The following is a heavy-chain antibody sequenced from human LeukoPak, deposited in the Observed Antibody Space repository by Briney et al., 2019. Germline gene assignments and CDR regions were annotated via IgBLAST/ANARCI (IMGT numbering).Heavy chain of an antibody. CDR3: ARVPYSSGWYFGWFDY. CDR2: IHRSGSP. V-gene: IGHV4-4*02. D-gene: IGHD6-19*01. J-gene: IGHJ4*02. Sequence: SETLSLTCTVSLDSTTSNFWSWVRQPPGKGLEWIGEIHRSGSPNYNPSLQSRVTISIDRSRNQIALELSSVTAADTAVYYCARVPYSSGWYFGWFDYWGQGTLVTVSS. CDR1: LDSTTSNF.